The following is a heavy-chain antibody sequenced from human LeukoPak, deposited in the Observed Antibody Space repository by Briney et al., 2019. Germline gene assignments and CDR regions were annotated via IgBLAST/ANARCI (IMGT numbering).Heavy chain of an antibody. Sequence: ASETLSLTCTVSGGSISSSSYYLGWIRQPPGKRLEWIGSIYYSGSTYYNPSLKSRVTISVDTSKNQFSLKLSSVTAADTALYYCASQVEDGMDVFSQGTTVTVSS. CDR2: IYYSGST. J-gene: IGHJ6*02. CDR1: GGSISSSSYY. CDR3: ASQVEDGMDV. V-gene: IGHV4-39*01.